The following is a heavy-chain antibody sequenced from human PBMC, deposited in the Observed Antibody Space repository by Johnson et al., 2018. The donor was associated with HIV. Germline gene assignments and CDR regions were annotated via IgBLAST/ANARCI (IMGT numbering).Heavy chain of an antibody. Sequence: VESGGGLVQPGRSLRLSCAASGFTFDDYAMHWVRQAPGKGLEWVSGISWNSGSIGYAESVKGRLTISRDNAKNSLYLQMNSLRAEDSALYYCAKGWIVGATKGEVDAFDIWGQGTMVTVSS. CDR1: GFTFDDYA. V-gene: IGHV3-9*01. CDR3: AKGWIVGATKGEVDAFDI. CDR2: ISWNSGSI. D-gene: IGHD1-26*01. J-gene: IGHJ3*02.